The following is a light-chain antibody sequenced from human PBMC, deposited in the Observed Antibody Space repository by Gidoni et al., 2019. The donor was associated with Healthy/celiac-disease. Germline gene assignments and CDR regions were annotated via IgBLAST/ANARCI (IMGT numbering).Light chain of an antibody. CDR3: QQYGSSGLGKS. Sequence: EIVLMQSPGTLSLSPGERATLSCRASQSVSSSYLAWYQQKPGQAPRLLIYSASSRATGIPDRFSGSGSETDFTLTISRLEPEDFAVYYCQQYGSSGLGKSFXXXTKLEIK. V-gene: IGKV3-20*01. J-gene: IGKJ2*03. CDR2: SAS. CDR1: QSVSSSY.